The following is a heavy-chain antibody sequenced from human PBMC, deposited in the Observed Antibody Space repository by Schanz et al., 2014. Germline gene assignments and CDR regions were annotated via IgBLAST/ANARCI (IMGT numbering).Heavy chain of an antibody. CDR2: INPNSGGT. V-gene: IGHV1-2*02. D-gene: IGHD4-17*01. CDR1: GYTFTGYY. Sequence: QVLLVQSGAEVKKPGASVKVSCKASGYTFTGYYMHWVRQAPGQGLEWMGRINPNSGGTNYAQKFEARLTMTRATSISTAYMELSRLRSAGTAVYYCARELRLEYYFDYWGQGTQVTVSS. J-gene: IGHJ4*02. CDR3: ARELRLEYYFDY.